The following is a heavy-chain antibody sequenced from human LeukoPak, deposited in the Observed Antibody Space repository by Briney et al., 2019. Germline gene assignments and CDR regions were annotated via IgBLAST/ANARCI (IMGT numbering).Heavy chain of an antibody. D-gene: IGHD1-26*01. CDR1: GFTFSSYG. CDR2: ILNDGSNA. J-gene: IGHJ4*02. V-gene: IGHV3-30*18. Sequence: PGGSLRLSCAASGFTFSSYGMHWVRQVPGKGLEWLSTILNDGSNAYYADSVKGRFAISRDNSKSTLYLQMNSLRAEDTAVYYCAKRGSSGSFYFLDSWGQGTLVTVSS. CDR3: AKRGSSGSFYFLDS.